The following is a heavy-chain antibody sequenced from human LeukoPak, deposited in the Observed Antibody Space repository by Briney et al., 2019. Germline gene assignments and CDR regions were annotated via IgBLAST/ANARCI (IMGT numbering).Heavy chain of an antibody. CDR1: GFTISSYG. D-gene: IGHD5-18*01. CDR2: TSYDGSHK. V-gene: IGHV3-30*18. CDR3: AKDQDSYGLDF. J-gene: IGHJ4*02. Sequence: GGSLRLSCAASGFTISSYGMHWVRQAPGKGLEWVAVTSYDGSHKNYAASVKGRFTISRGNSKNTLELQMSSLRAEDTAVYYCAKDQDSYGLDFWGQGTLVTVSS.